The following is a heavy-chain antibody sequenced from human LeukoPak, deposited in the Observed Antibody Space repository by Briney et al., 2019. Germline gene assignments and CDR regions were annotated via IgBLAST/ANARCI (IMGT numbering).Heavy chain of an antibody. V-gene: IGHV3-33*01. CDR2: IWYDGTNV. CDR3: VRDGGELEADGFDI. J-gene: IGHJ3*02. D-gene: IGHD2-21*01. CDR1: GFLFSTYG. Sequence: GGSLRLSCAASGFLFSTYGMHWVRQAPGKGLEWVATIWYDGTNVKYVDSVKGRFTISRDNSKNTLYLQMNSLRAEDTAVYYCVRDGGELEADGFDIWGKGTMVTVSS.